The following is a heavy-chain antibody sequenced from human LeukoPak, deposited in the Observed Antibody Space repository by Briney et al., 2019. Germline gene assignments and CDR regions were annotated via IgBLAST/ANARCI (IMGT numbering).Heavy chain of an antibody. CDR2: ISSSGSTI. CDR3: ARDGSSSSSYWFDP. CDR1: GFTFSDYY. D-gene: IGHD6-6*01. J-gene: IGHJ5*02. V-gene: IGHV3-11*04. Sequence: SGGSLRLSCAASGFTFSDYYMSWIRQAPGKGLEWVSYISSSGSTIYYADSVKGRFTISRDNAKNSVYLQMNSLRAEDTAVYYCARDGSSSSSYWFDPWGQGALVTVSS.